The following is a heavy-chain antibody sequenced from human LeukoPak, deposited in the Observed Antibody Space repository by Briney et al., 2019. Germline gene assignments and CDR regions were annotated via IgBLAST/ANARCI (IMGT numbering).Heavy chain of an antibody. V-gene: IGHV3-74*01. D-gene: IGHD4-17*01. CDR2: ISSDGSST. J-gene: IGHJ5*02. CDR1: GFTFSSYW. CDR3: ARGTVTTNGWFDP. Sequence: GGSLRLSCAASGFTFSSYWMHWVRQAPGKGLVWVSRISSDGSSTSYADSVKGRFTISRDNAKNTLYLQMNSLRAEDTAVYYCARGTVTTNGWFDPWGRGTLVTVSS.